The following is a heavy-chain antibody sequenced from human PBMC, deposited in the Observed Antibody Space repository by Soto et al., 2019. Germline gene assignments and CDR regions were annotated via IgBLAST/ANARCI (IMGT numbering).Heavy chain of an antibody. CDR3: ARADYYDRSGYLLPCGY. J-gene: IGHJ4*02. Sequence: QVQLVQSGAEVKKPGASVKVSCKASGYTFTSYDINWVRQATGQGLEWMGWMNPNSGNTGYAQKYQGRVTMTRNTSISTAYMELSSLRSEDTAVYYCARADYYDRSGYLLPCGYCGQGTLVTVSS. CDR2: MNPNSGNT. V-gene: IGHV1-8*01. CDR1: GYTFTSYD. D-gene: IGHD3-22*01.